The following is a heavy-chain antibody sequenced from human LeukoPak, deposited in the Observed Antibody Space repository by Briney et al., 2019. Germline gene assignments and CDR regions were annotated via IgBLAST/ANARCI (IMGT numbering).Heavy chain of an antibody. Sequence: PGGSLRLSCAASGFTFSSYWMSWVRQAPGKGLEWVANIKQDGSEKYYVDPVKGRFTISRDNAKNSLYLQMNSLRAEDTAVYYCASELSAGTLDYWGQGTLVTVSS. J-gene: IGHJ4*02. V-gene: IGHV3-7*01. CDR1: GFTFSSYW. CDR3: ASELSAGTLDY. CDR2: IKQDGSEK. D-gene: IGHD6-13*01.